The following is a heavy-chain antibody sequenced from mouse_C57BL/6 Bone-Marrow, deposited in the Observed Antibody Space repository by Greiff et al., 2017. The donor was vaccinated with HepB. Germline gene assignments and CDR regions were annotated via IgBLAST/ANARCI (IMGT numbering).Heavy chain of an antibody. CDR2: IDPENGDT. Sequence: VQLQQSGAELVRPGASVKLSCTASGFNIKDDYMHWVKQRPEQGLEWIGWIDPENGDTEYASKFQGKATITADTSSNTAYLQLSSLTSDDTAVYYCTRGGRQAYWGQGTLVTVSA. V-gene: IGHV14-4*01. J-gene: IGHJ3*01. D-gene: IGHD2-12*01. CDR1: GFNIKDDY. CDR3: TRGGRQAY.